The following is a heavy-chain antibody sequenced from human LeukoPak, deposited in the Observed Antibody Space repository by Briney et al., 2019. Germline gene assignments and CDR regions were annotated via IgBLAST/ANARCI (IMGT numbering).Heavy chain of an antibody. J-gene: IGHJ4*02. V-gene: IGHV4-34*01. CDR2: INHSGST. CDR1: GGSFSGYY. D-gene: IGHD2-15*01. Sequence: SETLSLTCAVYGGSFSGYYWSWIRQPPGKGLEWIGEINHSGSTNYNPSLKSRVTISVDTSKNQFSLKLSSVTAADTAVYYCARRIYCSGGSCYGADYWGQGTLVTVSS. CDR3: ARRIYCSGGSCYGADY.